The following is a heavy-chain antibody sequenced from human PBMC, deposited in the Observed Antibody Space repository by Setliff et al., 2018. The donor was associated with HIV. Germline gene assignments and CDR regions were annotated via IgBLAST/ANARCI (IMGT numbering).Heavy chain of an antibody. Sequence: ASVTVSCKASGYSFTNYGISWVRQAPGQGLEWMGWISSYNDNTNYALNLQGRVTMTTDTSTSTAYMELRSLRSDDTAVYYCARDDVGYCSGGSCYHLFDTFDIWGQGTVVTV. J-gene: IGHJ3*02. CDR2: ISSYNDNT. D-gene: IGHD2-15*01. CDR1: GYSFTNYG. V-gene: IGHV1-18*01. CDR3: ARDDVGYCSGGSCYHLFDTFDI.